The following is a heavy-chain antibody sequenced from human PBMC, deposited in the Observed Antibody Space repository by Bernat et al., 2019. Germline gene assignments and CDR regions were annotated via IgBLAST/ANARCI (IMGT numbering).Heavy chain of an antibody. D-gene: IGHD3-10*01. CDR2: IGTAGDT. V-gene: IGHV3-13*04. J-gene: IGHJ4*02. Sequence: EVQLVESGGGLVQPGGSLRLSCAASGFTFSSYDMPWVRQATGKGLEWVSAIGTAGDTYYPGSVKGRFTISRENAKNSLYLQMNSLRAGDTAVYYCARGLMVRGVIRYFDYWGQGTLVTVSS. CDR1: GFTFSSYD. CDR3: ARGLMVRGVIRYFDY.